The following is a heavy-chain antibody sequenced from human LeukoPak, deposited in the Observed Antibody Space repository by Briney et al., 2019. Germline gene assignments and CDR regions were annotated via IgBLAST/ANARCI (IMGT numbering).Heavy chain of an antibody. J-gene: IGHJ4*02. CDR3: ARGHNDY. Sequence: QPGGSLRLSCVASGFPFSIYEMNWVRQAPGKGLEWVSYISGSGSSVYYADSVKGRYTISRDNAKNSLYLQMNSLRAEDTAVYYCARGHNDYWGQGTLVTVSS. V-gene: IGHV3-48*03. CDR2: ISGSGSSV. CDR1: GFPFSIYE.